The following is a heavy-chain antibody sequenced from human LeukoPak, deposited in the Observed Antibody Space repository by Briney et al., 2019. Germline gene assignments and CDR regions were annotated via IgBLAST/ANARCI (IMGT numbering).Heavy chain of an antibody. V-gene: IGHV3-23*01. D-gene: IGHD6-19*01. CDR3: AKSSSSGWYPHFQH. J-gene: IGHJ1*01. CDR1: GFTFSSYA. CDR2: ISGSGGST. Sequence: GGSLRLSCAASGFTFSSYAMSWVRQAPGKGLEWVSAISGSGGSTYYADSVKGRFTIYRDNSKNTLYLQMNSLRAEDTAVYYCAKSSSSGWYPHFQHWGQGTLVTVSP.